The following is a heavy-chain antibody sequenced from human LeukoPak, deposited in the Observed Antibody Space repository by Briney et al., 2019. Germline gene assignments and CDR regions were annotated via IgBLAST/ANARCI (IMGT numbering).Heavy chain of an antibody. V-gene: IGHV3-21*01. CDR1: GFTFSSYS. Sequence: GGSLRLSCAASGFTFSSYSMNWVRQAPGRGLEWVSSISRSSSYIYYADSVKGRFTISRDNAKNSLYLQMNSLRAEDKAVYYCARVTWNNQSKYVGMDVWGQGTTVTVSS. CDR3: ARVTWNNQSKYVGMDV. J-gene: IGHJ6*02. D-gene: IGHD1/OR15-1a*01. CDR2: ISRSSSYI.